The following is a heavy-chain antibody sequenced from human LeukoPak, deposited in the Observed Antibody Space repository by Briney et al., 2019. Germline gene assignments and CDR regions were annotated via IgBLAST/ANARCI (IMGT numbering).Heavy chain of an antibody. CDR3: AHARGTYYYGSGSYPFGN. CDR1: GFSRSTSGEG. J-gene: IGHJ4*02. Sequence: KEAAPTLFYPTQSLTLTCTYSGFSRSTSGEGVDWIRQPPGKALEWLAPLYWDDDKRYSPSLKSRLTITKGTSKTQVVLTMTNMDPVDTATYYCAHARGTYYYGSGSYPFGNWGQGTLVTVSS. V-gene: IGHV2-5*02. D-gene: IGHD3-10*01. CDR2: LYWDDDK.